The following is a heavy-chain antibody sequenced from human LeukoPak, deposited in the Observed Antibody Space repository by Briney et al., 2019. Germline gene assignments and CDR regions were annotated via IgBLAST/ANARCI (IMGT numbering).Heavy chain of an antibody. J-gene: IGHJ5*02. CDR2: ISFDGSDA. CDR1: GFTFSGFW. V-gene: IGHV3-74*01. CDR3: ARDKTQTNWFDP. Sequence: GGSLRLSCAASGFTFSGFWMHWVRQAPGKGLVWVSCISFDGSDATYADSVKGRFTISRDNAKNTLYLQMNSLRAEDTAVYYCARDKTQTNWFDPWGQGTLVSVSS.